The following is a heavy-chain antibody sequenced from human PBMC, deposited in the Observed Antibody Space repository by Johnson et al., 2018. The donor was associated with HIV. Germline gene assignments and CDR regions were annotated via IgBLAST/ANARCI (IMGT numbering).Heavy chain of an antibody. CDR2: ISYDGSKK. Sequence: QVQLVESGGALVQPGGSLRLSCAASGFTFSNYAMHWVRQAPGKGLEWVAVISYDGSKKNYADSVKGRFSISRDNSKNTVYLQMNSLRAEDTAVYYCARDPYGSGPYVAFDIWGQGTMVTVSS. D-gene: IGHD3-10*01. CDR3: ARDPYGSGPYVAFDI. V-gene: IGHV3-30-3*01. J-gene: IGHJ3*02. CDR1: GFTFSNYA.